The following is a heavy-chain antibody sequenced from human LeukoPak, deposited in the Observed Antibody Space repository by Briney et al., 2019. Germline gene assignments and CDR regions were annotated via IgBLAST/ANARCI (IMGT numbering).Heavy chain of an antibody. V-gene: IGHV1-18*01. CDR3: ARDPNGYGYVSRNSRNDH. Sequence: ASVKVSCKASGYTFTSYGISWVRQAPGQGLEWMGWISAYNGNTNYAQKLQGRVTMTTDTSTSTAYMELRSLRSDDTAVYYCARDPNGYGYVSRNSRNDHWGQGTLVTVSS. J-gene: IGHJ4*02. CDR2: ISAYNGNT. CDR1: GYTFTSYG. D-gene: IGHD5-18*01.